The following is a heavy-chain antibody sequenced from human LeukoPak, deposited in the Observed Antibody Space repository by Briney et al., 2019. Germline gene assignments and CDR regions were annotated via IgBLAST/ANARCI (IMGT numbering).Heavy chain of an antibody. D-gene: IGHD3-10*02. Sequence: GGSLRLSCAASGFTFSSYSLNWVRQAPGKGLEWVSSISSSSSYIYYADSVKGRFTISRDNAKNSLYLQMNSLRAEDTAVYYCAELGITMIGGVWGKGTTVTISS. V-gene: IGHV3-21*01. CDR3: AELGITMIGGV. CDR1: GFTFSSYS. CDR2: ISSSSSYI. J-gene: IGHJ6*04.